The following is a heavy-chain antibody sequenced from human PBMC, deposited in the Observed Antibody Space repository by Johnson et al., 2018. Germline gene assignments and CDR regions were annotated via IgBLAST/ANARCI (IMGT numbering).Heavy chain of an antibody. CDR3: ARPKLEAAAATAEYFQH. Sequence: QVQLVESGAEVKKPGASXKVSCKASGYTFTSYYMHWVRQAPGQGLEWMGIINPSGGSTSNAQKFQGRVTMTRDTSTSTVYMELSSLRSEDTAVYYCARPKLEAAAATAEYFQHWGQGTLVTVSS. CDR2: INPSGGST. CDR1: GYTFTSYY. D-gene: IGHD6-13*01. V-gene: IGHV1-46*01. J-gene: IGHJ1*01.